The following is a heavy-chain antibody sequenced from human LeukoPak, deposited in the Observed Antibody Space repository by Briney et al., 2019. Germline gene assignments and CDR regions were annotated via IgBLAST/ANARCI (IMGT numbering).Heavy chain of an antibody. CDR2: ISSSSSTI. J-gene: IGHJ4*02. Sequence: PGGSLRLSCAASGFTFSSYSMNWVRQAPGKGLEWVSYISSSSSTIYYADSVKGRFTISRDNAKNSLYLQMNSLRAEDTAVYYCAREWDYYDSSGYPFDYWGQGTLVTVSS. V-gene: IGHV3-48*01. D-gene: IGHD3-22*01. CDR1: GFTFSSYS. CDR3: AREWDYYDSSGYPFDY.